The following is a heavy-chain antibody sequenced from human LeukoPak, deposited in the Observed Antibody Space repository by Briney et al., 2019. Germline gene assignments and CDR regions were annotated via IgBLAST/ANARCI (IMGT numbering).Heavy chain of an antibody. CDR2: ISSSGSTI. D-gene: IGHD3-22*01. CDR3: ARPSMEENYYDSRAQPSGY. CDR1: GFTFSDYY. V-gene: IGHV3-11*04. Sequence: GESLRLSCAASGFTFSDYYMSWIRQAPGKGLEWVSYISSSGSTIYYADSVKGRFTISRDNAKNSLYLQMNSLRAEDTAVYYCARPSMEENYYDSRAQPSGYWGQGTLVTVSS. J-gene: IGHJ4*02.